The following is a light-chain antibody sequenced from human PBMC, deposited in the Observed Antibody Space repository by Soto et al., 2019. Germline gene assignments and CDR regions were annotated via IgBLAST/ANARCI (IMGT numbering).Light chain of an antibody. J-gene: IGKJ2*01. CDR1: QSVSSSY. Sequence: EIVLTQSPGTLSLSPGERATLSCRASQSVSSSYLAWYQQKPGQAPRLLIYAASSRATGIPDRFSGSGSGTDFTLTISSLEPEDFAVYYCQQYGSSPPHTFGQGTKLEIK. V-gene: IGKV3-20*01. CDR3: QQYGSSPPHT. CDR2: AAS.